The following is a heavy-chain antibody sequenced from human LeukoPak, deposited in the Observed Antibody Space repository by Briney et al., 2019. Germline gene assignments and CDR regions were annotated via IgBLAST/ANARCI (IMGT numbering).Heavy chain of an antibody. V-gene: IGHV5-51*01. J-gene: IGHJ4*02. CDR3: ARHITTSSTSSHFDS. Sequence: GESLKISCKGSGYYFTNYWMAWVRQMPGKGLEYMGFIYPGENNIRYSPPFQGQVTISADKSINTAYQQWNSLKASDTAMYYCARHITTSSTSSHFDSWGQGTLVTVSS. CDR1: GYYFTNYW. CDR2: IYPGENNI. D-gene: IGHD6-6*01.